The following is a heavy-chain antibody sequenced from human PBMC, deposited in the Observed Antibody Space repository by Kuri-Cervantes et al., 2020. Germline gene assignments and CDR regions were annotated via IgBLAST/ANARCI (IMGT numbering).Heavy chain of an antibody. J-gene: IGHJ4*02. V-gene: IGHV3-21*01. D-gene: IGHD6-19*01. CDR1: GFTFSSYS. CDR2: ISSSSSYI. Sequence: GESLKISCAASGFTFSSYSMNWVRQAPGKGLEWVSSISSSSSYIYYADSVKGRFTISRDNAKNSLYLQMNSLRAEDTAVYYCARGFRGDSSGWYYFDYWGQGTLVTVSS. CDR3: ARGFRGDSSGWYYFDY.